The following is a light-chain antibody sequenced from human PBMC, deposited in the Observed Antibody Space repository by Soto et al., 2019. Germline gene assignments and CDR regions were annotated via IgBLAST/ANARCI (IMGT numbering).Light chain of an antibody. J-gene: IGLJ1*01. CDR2: DTT. Sequence: QGVVTQEPSLTVSPGGTVTLTCGSSTGAVTSGHYPYWFQQKPGQAPRTLIYDTTNRHSWTPARFSGSLLGGKAALTLSGAQPEDEAEYYCLLSYNGPYVFGTGTKVTVL. CDR1: TGAVTSGHY. CDR3: LLSYNGPYV. V-gene: IGLV7-46*01.